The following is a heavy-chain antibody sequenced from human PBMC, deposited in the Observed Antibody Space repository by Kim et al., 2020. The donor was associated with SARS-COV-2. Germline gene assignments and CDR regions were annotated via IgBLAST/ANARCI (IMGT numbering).Heavy chain of an antibody. CDR2: T. V-gene: IGHV4-39*01. CDR3: ARHLRNWYFDL. J-gene: IGHJ2*01. Sequence: TSYHPSLKGRVPISVATSKRQLALRLSSVTAADAAVYYCARHLRNWYFDLWGRGTLVTVSS.